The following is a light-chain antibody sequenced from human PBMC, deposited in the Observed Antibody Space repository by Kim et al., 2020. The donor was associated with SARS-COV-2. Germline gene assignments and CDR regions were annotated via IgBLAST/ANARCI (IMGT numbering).Light chain of an antibody. CDR1: TYTIGVYT. Sequence: GRRVTVPCSGSTYTIGVYTVNWFQQRPGTAPKLLIFSNNQRPSGVPERFSASKSGTSASLAISGLQSEDEADYYCAAWDDRLNGVVFGGGTQLTVL. V-gene: IGLV1-44*01. CDR3: AAWDDRLNGVV. CDR2: SNN. J-gene: IGLJ3*02.